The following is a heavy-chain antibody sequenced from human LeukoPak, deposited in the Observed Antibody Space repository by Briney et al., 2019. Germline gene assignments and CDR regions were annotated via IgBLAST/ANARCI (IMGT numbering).Heavy chain of an antibody. J-gene: IGHJ4*02. Sequence: GGSLRLSCAASGFTFSSYAMSWVRQAPGKGLEWVSSITGSADNTYYADSVKGRFTISRDNSKNTLYLQMNSPRAEDTAVYYCAILAGNPYWGPGTLVTVSS. CDR1: GFTFSSYA. CDR3: AILAGNPY. CDR2: ITGSADNT. V-gene: IGHV3-23*01. D-gene: IGHD2-21*01.